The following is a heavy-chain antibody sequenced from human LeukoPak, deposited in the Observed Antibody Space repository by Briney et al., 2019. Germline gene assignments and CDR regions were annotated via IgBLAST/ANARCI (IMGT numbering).Heavy chain of an antibody. D-gene: IGHD2-15*01. J-gene: IGHJ6*02. CDR3: ARQSYCSGGSCYEDYYYYYGMDV. CDR1: GGSISSSSYY. V-gene: IGHV4-39*01. CDR2: IYYSGST. Sequence: SETLSLTCTVSGGSISSSSYYWGWIRQPPGKGLEWIGSIYYSGSTYYNPSLKSRVTISVDTSKNQLSLKLSSVTAADTAVYYCARQSYCSGGSCYEDYYYYYGMDVWGQGTTVTVSS.